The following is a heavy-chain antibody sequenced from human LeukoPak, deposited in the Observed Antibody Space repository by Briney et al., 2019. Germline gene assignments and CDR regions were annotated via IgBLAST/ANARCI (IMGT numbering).Heavy chain of an antibody. CDR1: GYTFTSYD. J-gene: IGHJ3*01. V-gene: IGHV1-69*13. D-gene: IGHD3-22*01. CDR2: VIPVSHIT. Sequence: GASVKVSCKASGYTFTSYDINWVRQAPGQGLEWVGGVIPVSHITNYAQRFRGRVTITADESAITAYMELSSLTSDDTAMYYCARGELMASHYYGLINAFDLWGQGTMVTVSS. CDR3: ARGELMASHYYGLINAFDL.